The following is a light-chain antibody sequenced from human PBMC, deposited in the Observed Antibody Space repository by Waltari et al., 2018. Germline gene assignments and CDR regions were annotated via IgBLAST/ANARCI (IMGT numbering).Light chain of an antibody. CDR2: GVS. CDR1: NSEFAGLNY. J-gene: IGLJ3*02. CDR3: SSFTSSATWV. V-gene: IGLV2-14*03. Sequence: ALPHPASRSGSPRQSITISSPGPNSEFAGLNYVPCYKHHQGKPPTLMSFGVSDRPSGVSNRFSGSKSGNTASLTISELQADDEADYYCSSFTSSATWVFGGGTKLTVL.